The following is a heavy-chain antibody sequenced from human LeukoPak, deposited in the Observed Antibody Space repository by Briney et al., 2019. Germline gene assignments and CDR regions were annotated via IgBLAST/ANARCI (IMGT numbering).Heavy chain of an antibody. D-gene: IGHD1-1*01. Sequence: VASVKVSCKTSGFPFSSSTVQWVRQARGQRLEWLGWIGLGSGDTKYAQRVQERLTISRDMSTSTVYMELSSLRSEDTAVYYCAAERYPDGCCWFAPWGQGTLVTVSS. V-gene: IGHV1-58*01. CDR1: GFPFSSST. CDR3: AAERYPDGCCWFAP. J-gene: IGHJ5*02. CDR2: IGLGSGDT.